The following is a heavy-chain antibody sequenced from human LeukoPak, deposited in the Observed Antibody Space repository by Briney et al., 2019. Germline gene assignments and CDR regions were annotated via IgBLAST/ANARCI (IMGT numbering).Heavy chain of an antibody. Sequence: GASVNVSCKSSGGTFSSYAISGVRQAPGQGLEWMGRIIPISGTANYAEKFQGRVTITTDESTSTAYMELSSLRSEDKAVYYCARDLENCSGGSCPYYYYYYMDVWGKGTTVTVSS. CDR3: ARDLENCSGGSCPYYYYYYMDV. J-gene: IGHJ6*03. CDR1: GGTFSSYA. D-gene: IGHD2-15*01. CDR2: IIPISGTA. V-gene: IGHV1-69*05.